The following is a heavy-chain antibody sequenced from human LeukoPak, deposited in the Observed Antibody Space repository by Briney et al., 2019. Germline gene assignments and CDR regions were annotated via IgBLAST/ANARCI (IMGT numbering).Heavy chain of an antibody. Sequence: GGSLRLSCAASGFTFNSAWMSWVRQAPGKGLEWVGRIKSTTDGATTDYAASVNGRFTISRDDSKNTLFLQMNSLKTEDTAMYYCTYYYVSGRARPDFDHWGQGTLVTVSS. V-gene: IGHV3-15*01. CDR2: IKSTTDGATT. J-gene: IGHJ4*02. D-gene: IGHD3-10*01. CDR1: GFTFNSAW. CDR3: TYYYVSGRARPDFDH.